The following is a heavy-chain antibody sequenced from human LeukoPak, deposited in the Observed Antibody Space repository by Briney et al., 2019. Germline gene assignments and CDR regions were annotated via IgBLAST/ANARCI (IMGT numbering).Heavy chain of an antibody. D-gene: IGHD1-1*01. V-gene: IGHV1-2*02. Sequence: ASVKVSCKASAYTFTAYSIHWMRQAPGQGLEWMGYINPYTGGTDYAQKFQGRVTMASDTSITTAYMDLSRLRSDDTAVYFCARAATTGVFYFDFWGQGTLVTVSP. CDR1: AYTFTAYS. J-gene: IGHJ4*01. CDR2: INPYTGGT. CDR3: ARAATTGVFYFDF.